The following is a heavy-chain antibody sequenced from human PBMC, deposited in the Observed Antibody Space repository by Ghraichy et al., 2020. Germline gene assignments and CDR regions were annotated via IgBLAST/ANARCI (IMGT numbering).Heavy chain of an antibody. Sequence: ETLSLTCAVYGGSFSGYYWSWIRQPPGKGLEWIGEINHSGSTNYNPSLKSRVTISVDTSKNQFSLKLSSVTAADTAVYYCAREAGIAVRYYYYMDVWGKGTTVTVSS. CDR3: AREAGIAVRYYYYMDV. CDR2: INHSGST. D-gene: IGHD6-19*01. V-gene: IGHV4-34*01. J-gene: IGHJ6*03. CDR1: GGSFSGYY.